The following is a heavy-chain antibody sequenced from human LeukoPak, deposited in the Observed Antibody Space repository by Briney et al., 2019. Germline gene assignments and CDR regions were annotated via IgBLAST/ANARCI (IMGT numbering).Heavy chain of an antibody. CDR2: ISIGGRT. Sequence: SETLSLTCTVSGASIDIYYWSWLRQPPGGGLEWLGYISIGGRTIINPSLMSGVTTSVDPSKNQLSLRLTSVTAADTAVYYCVRLQRNSGEWAFDMWGQGTMVSVS. D-gene: IGHD6-19*01. CDR1: GASIDIYY. V-gene: IGHV4-59*01. CDR3: VRLQRNSGEWAFDM. J-gene: IGHJ3*02.